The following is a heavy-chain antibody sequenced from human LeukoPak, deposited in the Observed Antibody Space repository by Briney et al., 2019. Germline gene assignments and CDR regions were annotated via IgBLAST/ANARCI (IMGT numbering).Heavy chain of an antibody. J-gene: IGHJ4*02. D-gene: IGHD5-12*01. Sequence: PGGSLRLSCAASGFTFSSYSMNWVRQAPGKGLEWVSYISSSSSTIYYADSVKGRFTISRDNAKNSLYLQMNSLRAEDTAVYYCARGFVVAIKYWGQGTLVTVSS. CDR3: ARGFVVAIKY. CDR1: GFTFSSYS. CDR2: ISSSSSTI. V-gene: IGHV3-48*01.